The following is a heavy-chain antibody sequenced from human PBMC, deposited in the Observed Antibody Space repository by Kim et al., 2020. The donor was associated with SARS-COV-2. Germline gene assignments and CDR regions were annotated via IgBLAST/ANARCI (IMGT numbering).Heavy chain of an antibody. V-gene: IGHV3-33*01. Sequence: YADSVKGRFTISRDNSKNTLYLQMNSLRAEDTAVYYCARERWRDYGFDYWGQGTLVTVSS. D-gene: IGHD3-10*01. CDR3: ARERWRDYGFDY. J-gene: IGHJ4*02.